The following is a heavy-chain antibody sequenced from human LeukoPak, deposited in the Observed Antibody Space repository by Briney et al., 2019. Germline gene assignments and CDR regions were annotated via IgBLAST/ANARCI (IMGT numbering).Heavy chain of an antibody. CDR1: GYTFTSYG. CDR3: ARDRLEQQLDY. V-gene: IGHV1-18*01. D-gene: IGHD6-13*01. J-gene: IGHJ4*02. Sequence: APVKVSCKASGYTFTSYGISWVRQAPGQGLEWMGWISAYNGNTNYAQKLQGRVTMTTDTSTCTAYMELRSLRSDDTAVYYCARDRLEQQLDYWGQGTLVTVSS. CDR2: ISAYNGNT.